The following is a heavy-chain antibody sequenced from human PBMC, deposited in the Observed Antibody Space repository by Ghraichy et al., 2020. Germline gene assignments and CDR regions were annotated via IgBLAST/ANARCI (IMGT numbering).Heavy chain of an antibody. J-gene: IGHJ2*01. V-gene: IGHV3-21*06. D-gene: IGHD1-26*01. Sequence: RGSLRLSCAASGFSFSTHSMNWVRQAPGKRLEWVSSISAGSSYIYYADSVKGRFTISRDNAKNSLFLQMNSLRAEDTAVYYCTRTPGTYWFFDLWGRGTLVTVSS. CDR1: GFSFSTHS. CDR2: ISAGSSYI. CDR3: TRTPGTYWFFDL.